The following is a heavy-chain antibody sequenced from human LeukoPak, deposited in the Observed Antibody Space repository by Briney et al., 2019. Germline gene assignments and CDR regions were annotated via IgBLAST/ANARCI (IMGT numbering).Heavy chain of an antibody. CDR3: AKQRGYCSGGDCSRDYFDF. CDR2: ISGSGGST. CDR1: GFTFSSYV. J-gene: IGHJ4*02. Sequence: GASLRLSCAATGFTFSSYVMSWVRQAPGKGLEWVSGISGSGGSTNYADCVKGPFTISRHNSKNTLYLQMNSLRAEDTAVYYCAKQRGYCSGGDCSRDYFDFWGQGTLVTVSS. D-gene: IGHD2-15*01. V-gene: IGHV3-23*01.